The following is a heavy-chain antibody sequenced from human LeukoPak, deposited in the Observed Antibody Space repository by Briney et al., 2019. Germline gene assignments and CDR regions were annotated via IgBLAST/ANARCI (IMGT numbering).Heavy chain of an antibody. Sequence: PSETLSLTCTVSGXSVSSYYWSWIRQPPGKRLEWIGYVYYSGSTNYNPSLKSRLTISVDSSKKQFSLKLSSVTSADPAVYYCVGGRDGGNYPPLDYWGQGTLVTVSS. CDR1: GXSVSSYY. D-gene: IGHD4-23*01. V-gene: IGHV4-59*02. J-gene: IGHJ4*02. CDR3: VGGRDGGNYPPLDY. CDR2: VYYSGST.